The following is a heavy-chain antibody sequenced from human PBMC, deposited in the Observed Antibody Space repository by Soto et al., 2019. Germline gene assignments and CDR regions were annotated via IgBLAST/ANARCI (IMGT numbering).Heavy chain of an antibody. CDR1: GYTFTSYG. D-gene: IGHD4-17*01. V-gene: IGHV1-18*01. CDR3: ARFDYGDAYYFDY. Sequence: QVQLVQSGAEVKKPGASVKVSCKASGYTFTSYGISWVRQAPGQGLEWMGWISAYNGNTNYAQKLQGSVTMTTDTATSTAYVELRSLRSDDTAVYYCARFDYGDAYYFDYWGQGTLVTVSS. CDR2: ISAYNGNT. J-gene: IGHJ4*02.